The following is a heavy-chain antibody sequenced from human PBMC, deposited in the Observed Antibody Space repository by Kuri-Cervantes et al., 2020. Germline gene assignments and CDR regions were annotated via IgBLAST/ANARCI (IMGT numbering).Heavy chain of an antibody. J-gene: IGHJ4*02. Sequence: SETLSLTCEVSGGSISNSNWWSWVRQPPGKGLEWIGEINHSGSTNYNPSLKSRVTISVDTSKNQFSLKLSSVTAADTAVYYCASGAMVGGFDYWGQGTLVTVSS. CDR3: ASGAMVGGFDY. CDR1: GGSISNSNW. V-gene: IGHV4-4*02. CDR2: INHSGST. D-gene: IGHD3-10*02.